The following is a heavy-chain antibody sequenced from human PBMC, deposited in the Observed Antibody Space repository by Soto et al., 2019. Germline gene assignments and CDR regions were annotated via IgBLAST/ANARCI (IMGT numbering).Heavy chain of an antibody. J-gene: IGHJ4*02. CDR2: IWYDGSNK. CDR3: AREGLIAAAGTSWDY. D-gene: IGHD6-13*01. Sequence: QVQLVESGGGVVQPGRSLRLSCAASGFTFSSYGMHWVRQAPGKGLEWVAVIWYDGSNKNYADSVKGRFTISRDNSKNTLYLQMNSLRAEDTAVYYCAREGLIAAAGTSWDYWGQGTLVTVSS. V-gene: IGHV3-33*01. CDR1: GFTFSSYG.